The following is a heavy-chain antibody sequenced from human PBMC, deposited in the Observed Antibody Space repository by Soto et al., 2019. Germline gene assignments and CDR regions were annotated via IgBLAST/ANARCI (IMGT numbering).Heavy chain of an antibody. Sequence: EVQLVESGGGLVQPGGSLRLSCAASGFTFSSYTLSWVRQAPGKGLEWISYIDISSDTRYYADSVKGRFTISRDNGKDSLFLQMNSLRDDDTAGYYCVRDDREGATNYDAFDIWGRGTAVTVSS. CDR3: VRDDREGATNYDAFDI. V-gene: IGHV3-48*02. J-gene: IGHJ3*02. CDR1: GFTFSSYT. D-gene: IGHD1-26*01. CDR2: IDISSDTR.